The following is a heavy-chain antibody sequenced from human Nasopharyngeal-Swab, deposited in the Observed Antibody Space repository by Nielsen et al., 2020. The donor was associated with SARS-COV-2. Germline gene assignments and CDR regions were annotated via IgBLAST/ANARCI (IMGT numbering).Heavy chain of an antibody. CDR3: ASPLPRGYYDILTGYPYYYYGMDV. J-gene: IGHJ6*02. CDR2: INHSGST. Sequence: SETLSLTCAVYGGSFSGYYWSWIRQPPGKGLEWIGEINHSGSTNYNPSLKSRVTISVDTSKNQFSLKLSSVTAADTAVYYCASPLPRGYYDILTGYPYYYYGMDVWGQGTTVTVSS. D-gene: IGHD3-9*01. V-gene: IGHV4-34*01. CDR1: GGSFSGYY.